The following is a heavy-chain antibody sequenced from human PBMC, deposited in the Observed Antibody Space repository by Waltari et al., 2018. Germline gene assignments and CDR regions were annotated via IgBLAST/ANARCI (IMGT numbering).Heavy chain of an antibody. D-gene: IGHD6-6*01. V-gene: IGHV1-69*10. Sequence: QVQLVPSGAEVKEPGSSLKVPSQASGGTLSSSAIRWVRQAPGQGLEWMGGIIPILGIANYAQKFQGRVTITADKSTSTAYMELSSLRSEDTAVYYCARCLVYSSSFDYWGQGTLVTVSS. J-gene: IGHJ4*02. CDR2: IIPILGIA. CDR3: ARCLVYSSSFDY. CDR1: GGTLSSSA.